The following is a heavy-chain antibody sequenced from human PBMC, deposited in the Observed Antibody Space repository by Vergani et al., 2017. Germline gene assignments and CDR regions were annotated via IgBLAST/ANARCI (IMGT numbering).Heavy chain of an antibody. CDR1: GFTFSSYA. J-gene: IGHJ6*02. CDR3: AKDLGYCTNGVCPTYGMDV. V-gene: IGHV3-23*04. D-gene: IGHD2-8*01. CDR2: ISGSGGST. Sequence: EVQLVESGGGLVQPGGSLRLSCAASGFTFSSYAMSWVRQAPGKGLEWVSAISGSGGSTYYADSVKGRFTISRDNSKNTLYLQMNSLRAEDTAVYYCAKDLGYCTNGVCPTYGMDVWGQGTTVTVSS.